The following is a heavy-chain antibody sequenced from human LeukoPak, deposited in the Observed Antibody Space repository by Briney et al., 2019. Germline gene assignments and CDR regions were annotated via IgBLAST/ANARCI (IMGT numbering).Heavy chain of an antibody. Sequence: PGASVKVSCKASGYTFTSYAMNWVRQAPGQGLEWMGWINTNTGNPTYAQGFTGRFVFSLGTSVSTAYLQISSLKAEDTAVYYCARDPSFGELSQPLDYWGQGTLVTVSS. CDR3: ARDPSFGELSQPLDY. CDR2: INTNTGNP. V-gene: IGHV7-4-1*02. CDR1: GYTFTSYA. J-gene: IGHJ4*02. D-gene: IGHD3-10*01.